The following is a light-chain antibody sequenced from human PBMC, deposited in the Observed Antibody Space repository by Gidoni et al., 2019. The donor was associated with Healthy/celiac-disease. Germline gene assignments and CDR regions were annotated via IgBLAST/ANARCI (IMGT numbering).Light chain of an antibody. V-gene: IGKV2-28*01. J-gene: IGKJ2*02. Sequence: SLPVTPGEPASISCRSSQSLLHSNGYNYLDWYLQKPGQSPQLLIYLGSNRASGVPDRFSGSGSGTDFTLKISRVEAEDVGVYYCMQALQTRTFGQGTKLEIK. CDR1: QSLLHSNGYNY. CDR3: MQALQTRT. CDR2: LGS.